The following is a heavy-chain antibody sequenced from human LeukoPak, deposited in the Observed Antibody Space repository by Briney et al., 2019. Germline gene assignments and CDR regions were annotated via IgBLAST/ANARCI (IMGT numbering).Heavy chain of an antibody. CDR1: GYTFTSYA. J-gene: IGHJ4*02. CDR2: INAGNGNT. CDR3: ARGRQQLAFYYFDY. D-gene: IGHD6-13*01. V-gene: IGHV1-3*01. Sequence: ASVKVSCKASGYTFTSYAMHWVRQAPGQRLEWMGWINAGNGNTKYSQKFQGRVTITRDTSASTAYMELSSLRSEDTAVCYCARGRQQLAFYYFDYWGQGTLVTVSS.